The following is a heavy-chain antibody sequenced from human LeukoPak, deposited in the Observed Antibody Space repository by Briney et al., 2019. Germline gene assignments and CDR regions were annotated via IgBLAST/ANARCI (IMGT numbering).Heavy chain of an antibody. J-gene: IGHJ4*02. D-gene: IGHD6-6*01. CDR3: TTESDSSSGLGY. CDR1: GFTFSNAW. CDR2: IKSKTDGGTT. V-gene: IGHV3-15*01. Sequence: GGSLRLSCAASGFTFSNAWMSWVRQAPGKGLEWVGRIKSKTDGGTTDYAAPVKGRFTISRDDSKNTLYLQVNSLKTEDTAVYYCTTESDSSSGLGYWGQGTLVTVSS.